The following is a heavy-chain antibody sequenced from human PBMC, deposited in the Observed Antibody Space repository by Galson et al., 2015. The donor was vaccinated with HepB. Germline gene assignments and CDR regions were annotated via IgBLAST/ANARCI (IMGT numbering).Heavy chain of an antibody. CDR1: GFTFSSYG. V-gene: IGHV3-30*18. Sequence: SLRLSCAASGFTFSSYGMHWVRQAPGKGLEWVAVISYDGSNKYYADSVKGRVTISRDNSKNTLYLQMNSLRAEDTAVYYCAKALGATTAFDYWGQGTLVTVSS. CDR2: ISYDGSNK. D-gene: IGHD1-26*01. J-gene: IGHJ4*02. CDR3: AKALGATTAFDY.